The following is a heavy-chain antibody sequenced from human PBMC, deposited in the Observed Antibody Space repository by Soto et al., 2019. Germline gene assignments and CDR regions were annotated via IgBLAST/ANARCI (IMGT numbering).Heavy chain of an antibody. D-gene: IGHD6-6*01. CDR3: AREGQLGY. CDR2: ISCYNGNT. Sequence: GAAGKVSCKASVYTFSNYGFSWVRQAPGQGLELMGWISCYNGNTNXSESLQGRAXMTTDTSTRTSXMELKXFGYDDTAVYYCAREGQLGYWGQGTPVTVSS. J-gene: IGHJ4*02. V-gene: IGHV1-18*01. CDR1: VYTFSNYG.